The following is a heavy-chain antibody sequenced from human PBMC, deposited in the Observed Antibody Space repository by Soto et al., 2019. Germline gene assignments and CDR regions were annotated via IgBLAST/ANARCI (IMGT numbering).Heavy chain of an antibody. V-gene: IGHV3-48*01. Sequence: GGSLRLSCAASGFTFSSYSMNRVRQAPGKGLEWVSYISSSSSTIYYADSVKGRFTISRDNAKNSLYLQMNSLRGEDAAVYYCARVWQLVNWFDPWGQGTLVTVSS. CDR2: ISSSSSTI. J-gene: IGHJ5*02. CDR1: GFTFSSYS. D-gene: IGHD6-6*01. CDR3: ARVWQLVNWFDP.